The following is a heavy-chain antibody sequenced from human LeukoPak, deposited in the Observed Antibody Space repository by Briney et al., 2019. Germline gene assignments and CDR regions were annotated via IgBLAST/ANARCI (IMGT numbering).Heavy chain of an antibody. V-gene: IGHV3-21*01. CDR1: GFTFSSYS. CDR3: ARGLYSGYDSRNLDYYYYYYGMDV. J-gene: IGHJ6*02. CDR2: XXXXXXXX. Sequence: GGSLRLSCAASGFTFSSYSMNWVRQAPGKGLXXXXXXXXXXXXXXYADSVKGRFTISRDNAKNSLYLQMNSLRAEDTAVYYCARGLYSGYDSRNLDYYYYYYGMDVWGQGTTVTVSS. D-gene: IGHD5-12*01.